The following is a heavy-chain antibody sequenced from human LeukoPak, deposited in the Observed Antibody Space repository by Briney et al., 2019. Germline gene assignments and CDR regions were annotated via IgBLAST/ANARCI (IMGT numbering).Heavy chain of an antibody. CDR1: GGSVSRGGYY. CDR3: ATADWESFYFDS. Sequence: SETLSLTCTVSGGSVSRGGYYWNWIRQHPGKGLEWIGFTSYSEGTYYNPSLMSRITISVDRSQNQFSLKMRDVTAADTAVYFCATADWESFYFDSWGQGVLVAVSS. V-gene: IGHV4-31*03. CDR2: TSYSEGT. D-gene: IGHD1-26*01. J-gene: IGHJ4*02.